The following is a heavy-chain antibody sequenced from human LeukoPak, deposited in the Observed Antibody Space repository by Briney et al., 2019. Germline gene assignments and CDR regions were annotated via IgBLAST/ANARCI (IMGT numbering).Heavy chain of an antibody. V-gene: IGHV4-30-4*08. J-gene: IGHJ4*02. D-gene: IGHD5-18*01. Sequence: SQTLSLTCTVSGGSISSGDYYWSWIRQPPGKGLEWIGYTYYTGSTYYNPSLKSRVTISVDTSKNQFSLKLSSVTAADTAVYYCARAGRGYSHGYVDYWGQGTLVTVSS. CDR2: TYYTGST. CDR3: ARAGRGYSHGYVDY. CDR1: GGSISSGDYY.